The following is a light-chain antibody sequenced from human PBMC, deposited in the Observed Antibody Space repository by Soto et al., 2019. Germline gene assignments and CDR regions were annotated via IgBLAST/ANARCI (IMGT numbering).Light chain of an antibody. V-gene: IGKV3-20*01. Sequence: EIVLTQSPGTLSLSPGERATLSCRASQSVSRSYLAWYQQKPGQAPRLLIYGASSRATGIPDRFSGSGSGTDFTLTISRLEPEDFAVYYCQHYGNSPWTFGQGTKVEI. J-gene: IGKJ1*01. CDR2: GAS. CDR1: QSVSRSY. CDR3: QHYGNSPWT.